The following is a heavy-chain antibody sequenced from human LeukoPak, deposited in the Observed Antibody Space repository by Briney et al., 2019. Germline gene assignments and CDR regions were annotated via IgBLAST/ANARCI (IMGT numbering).Heavy chain of an antibody. J-gene: IGHJ6*02. CDR2: IYYSGST. CDR3: ARDPVHCSSTSCYEYYYYGMDV. V-gene: IGHV4-31*03. D-gene: IGHD2-2*01. Sequence: SQTLSLTCTVSGGSISSGGYYWRWIRQHPGKGLEWIGYIYYSGSTYYNPSLKSRVTISVDTSKNQFSLKLSSVTAADTAVYYCARDPVHCSSTSCYEYYYYGMDVWGQGTTVTVSS. CDR1: GGSISSGGYY.